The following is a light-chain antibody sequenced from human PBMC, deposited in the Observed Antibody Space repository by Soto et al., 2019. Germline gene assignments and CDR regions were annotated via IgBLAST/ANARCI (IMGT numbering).Light chain of an antibody. J-gene: IGKJ2*01. CDR3: QQYNYWPPYT. CDR1: QSVSGN. Sequence: EIVMTQSPATLSVSPGERATLSCRASQSVSGNLAWYQQKPGQAPRLLIYGASTRATGIPARFSGSGSGTEFTLTISSLQSEDFGVYYCQQYNYWPPYTFGQGTKLEIK. CDR2: GAS. V-gene: IGKV3-15*01.